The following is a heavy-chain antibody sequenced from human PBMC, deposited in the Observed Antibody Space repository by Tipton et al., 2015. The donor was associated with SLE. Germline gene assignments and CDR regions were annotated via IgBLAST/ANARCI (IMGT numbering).Heavy chain of an antibody. CDR1: GGSFSGYY. CDR3: ARDGYYDSSGFRTY. CDR2: INHSGST. Sequence: TLSLTCAVYGGSFSGYYWSWIRQPPGKGLEWIGEINHSGSTNYNPSLKSRVTISVDTSKNQFSLKLSSVTAADTAVYYCARDGYYDSSGFRTYWGQGTLVTVSS. V-gene: IGHV4-34*01. J-gene: IGHJ4*02. D-gene: IGHD3-22*01.